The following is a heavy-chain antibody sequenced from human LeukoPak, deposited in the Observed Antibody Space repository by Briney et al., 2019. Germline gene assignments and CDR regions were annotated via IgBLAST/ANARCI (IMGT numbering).Heavy chain of an antibody. CDR3: AKNKWERSGAFDI. V-gene: IGHV3-74*01. Sequence: GGSLRLSCAASGFTFSSYWMNWVRQAPGKGLVWVSRIASDGSSTTYTDSVKGRFSISRDNAKNTLYLQMNSLGVEDTAVYYCAKNKWERSGAFDIWGQGTMVTVSS. D-gene: IGHD1-26*01. CDR2: IASDGSST. J-gene: IGHJ3*02. CDR1: GFTFSSYW.